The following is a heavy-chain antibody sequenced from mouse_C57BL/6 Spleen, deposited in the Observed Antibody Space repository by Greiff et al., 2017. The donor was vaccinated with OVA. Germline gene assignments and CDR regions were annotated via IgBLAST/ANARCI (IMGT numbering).Heavy chain of an antibody. D-gene: IGHD4-1*02. Sequence: VQLQESGPGLVQPSPSLSITCTASGFSLTSYGVHWVRQPPGKGLEWLGVIWRGGSTDYNAAFISRLSISKDNSKSQVFLKMNSLKAEDTAIYYCAPQLGRAMDYWGQGTSVTVSS. CDR1: GFSLTSYG. J-gene: IGHJ4*01. CDR3: APQLGRAMDY. V-gene: IGHV2-4*01. CDR2: IWRGGST.